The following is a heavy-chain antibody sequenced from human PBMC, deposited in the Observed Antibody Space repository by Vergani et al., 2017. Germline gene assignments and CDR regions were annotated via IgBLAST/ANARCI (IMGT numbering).Heavy chain of an antibody. CDR3: ARSRIYYGAGSPDY. Sequence: QLQLQGSGPGLVKPSETLSLTCTVSGASVNSYYWSWIRQPPGKGLEWMGYVSFRGDTLYDPSVKGRMTISLNTSSNQFSLYLTSVTAADTAVYYCARSRIYYGAGSPDYWGQGTLVTVSS. V-gene: IGHV4-59*02. D-gene: IGHD3-10*01. J-gene: IGHJ4*02. CDR1: GASVNSYY. CDR2: VSFRGDT.